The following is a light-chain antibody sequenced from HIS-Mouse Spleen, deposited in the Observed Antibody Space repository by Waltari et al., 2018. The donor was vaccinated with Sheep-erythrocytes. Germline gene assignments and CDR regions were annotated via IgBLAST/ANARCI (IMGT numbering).Light chain of an antibody. CDR3: QQYYSTPPT. CDR2: WAS. J-gene: IGKJ1*01. CDR1: QSVLYSSNNKNY. V-gene: IGKV4-1*01. Sequence: DIVMTQSPDSLAVSLGERAPITLTSSQSVLYSSNNKNYLAGYQQKPGQPPKLLIYWASTRESGVPDRFSGSGSGTDFTLTISSLQAEDVAVYYCQQYYSTPPTFGQGTKVEIK.